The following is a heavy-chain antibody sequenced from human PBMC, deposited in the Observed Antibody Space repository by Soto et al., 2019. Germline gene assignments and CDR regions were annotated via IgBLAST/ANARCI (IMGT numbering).Heavy chain of an antibody. J-gene: IGHJ4*02. CDR3: ARAGSGWVFDY. Sequence: QVQLVESGGGVVQPGRSLRLSCAASGFTFSSYGMHWVRQAPGKGLEWVAVIWYDGSNKYYADSVKGRFTISRDNSKNTLYLQMTSLRAEDTAVYYCARAGSGWVFDYWGQGTLVTVSS. CDR1: GFTFSSYG. CDR2: IWYDGSNK. D-gene: IGHD6-19*01. V-gene: IGHV3-33*01.